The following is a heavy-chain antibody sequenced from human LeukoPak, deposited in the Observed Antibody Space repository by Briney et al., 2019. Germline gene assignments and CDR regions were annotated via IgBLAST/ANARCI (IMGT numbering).Heavy chain of an antibody. J-gene: IGHJ4*02. Sequence: GGSLRLSCAASGFTFSSYGMHWVRQAPGKGLGWVSYISSTSSTIYYADSVKGRFTISRDNAKNSLYLLMNSLSDDDTAVYYCARDLGTMVSYWGQGTLVTVSS. D-gene: IGHD3-10*01. CDR3: ARDLGTMVSY. CDR2: ISSTSSTI. V-gene: IGHV3-48*02. CDR1: GFTFSSYG.